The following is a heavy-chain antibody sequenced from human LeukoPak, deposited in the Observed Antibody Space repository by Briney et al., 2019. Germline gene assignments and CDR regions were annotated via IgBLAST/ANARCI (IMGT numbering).Heavy chain of an antibody. J-gene: IGHJ4*02. D-gene: IGHD3-10*01. CDR3: ASDWSRFGELLYY. CDR2: MWYDGSNK. CDR1: GFTFSRYG. V-gene: IGHV3-33*01. Sequence: PGGSLRLSCAASGFTFSRYGMHWVRQAPGKGLEWVALMWYDGSNKYYADSVKGRFTISRDNSKNTLYLQMNSLRAEDTAVYYCASDWSRFGELLYYWGQGTLVTVSS.